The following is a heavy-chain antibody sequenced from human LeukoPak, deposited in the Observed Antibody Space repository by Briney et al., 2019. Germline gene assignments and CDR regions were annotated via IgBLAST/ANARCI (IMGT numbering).Heavy chain of an antibody. CDR3: AKDIIRGIAAAGNFDY. J-gene: IGHJ4*02. CDR1: GFTFDDYA. V-gene: IGHV3-9*01. Sequence: PGGSLRLSCAASGFTFDDYAMHWVRQAPGKGLEWVSGISWNSGSIGYADSVKGRFTISRDNAMNSLYLQMNSLRTEDTALYYCAKDIIRGIAAAGNFDYWGQGTLVTVSS. CDR2: ISWNSGSI. D-gene: IGHD6-25*01.